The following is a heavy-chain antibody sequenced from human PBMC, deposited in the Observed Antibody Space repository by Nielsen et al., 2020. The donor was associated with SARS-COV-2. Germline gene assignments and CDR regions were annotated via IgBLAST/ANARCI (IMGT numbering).Heavy chain of an antibody. D-gene: IGHD3-9*01. CDR2: IYYSGST. CDR1: GGSISSYY. J-gene: IGHJ3*02. Sequence: SETLSLTCTVSGGSISSYYWSWIRQPPGKGLEWIGYIYYSGSTNYNPSLKSRVTISVDTSKNQFSLKLSSVTAADTAVYYCARWGHFDYDILTGYYSSAFDIWGQGTMVTVSS. CDR3: ARWGHFDYDILTGYYSSAFDI. V-gene: IGHV4-59*01.